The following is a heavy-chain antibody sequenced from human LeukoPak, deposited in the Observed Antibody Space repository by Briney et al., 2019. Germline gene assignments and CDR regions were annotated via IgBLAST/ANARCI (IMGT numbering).Heavy chain of an antibody. CDR2: INPNTGGT. D-gene: IGHD2-8*02. Sequence: ASVKVSCKASGYTFTAYYMYWVRQAPGQGLEWMGWINPNTGGTNSAQKFQGRVTMTRDTSISTAYMELKRLSSNDTAVYFCAREGFCTGSKCPAEYWGQGTLVTVSS. CDR3: AREGFCTGSKCPAEY. J-gene: IGHJ4*02. V-gene: IGHV1-2*02. CDR1: GYTFTAYY.